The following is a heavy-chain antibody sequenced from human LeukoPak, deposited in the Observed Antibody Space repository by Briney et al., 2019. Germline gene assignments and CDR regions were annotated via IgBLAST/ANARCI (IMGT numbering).Heavy chain of an antibody. CDR1: GFTFSSYG. CDR3: AKDRHAPGRYCSSTSCFPFDS. Sequence: GGTLRLSCAASGFTFSSYGMSWVRQAPGKGLEWVSGISGSGGSTYYADSVKGRFTISRDNTKNTLYLQVNSLRAEDTAVYYCAKDRHAPGRYCSSTSCFPFDSWGQGTLVTVSS. V-gene: IGHV3-23*01. CDR2: ISGSGGST. D-gene: IGHD2-2*01. J-gene: IGHJ5*01.